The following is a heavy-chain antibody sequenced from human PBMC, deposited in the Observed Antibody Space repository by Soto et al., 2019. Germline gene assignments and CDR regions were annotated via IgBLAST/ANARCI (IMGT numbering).Heavy chain of an antibody. D-gene: IGHD4-17*01. CDR3: ARALPHVLDYGGSDQPYYFDY. Sequence: SETLSLTCTVSGGSISSYYWSWIRQPPGKGLEWIGYIYYSGSTNYNPSLKSRVTISVDTSKNQFSLKLSSVTAADTAVYYCARALPHVLDYGGSDQPYYFDYWGQGTLVTVSS. CDR1: GGSISSYY. CDR2: IYYSGST. J-gene: IGHJ4*02. V-gene: IGHV4-59*01.